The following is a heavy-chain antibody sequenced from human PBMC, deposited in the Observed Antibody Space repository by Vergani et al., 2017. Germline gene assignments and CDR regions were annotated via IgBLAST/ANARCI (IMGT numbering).Heavy chain of an antibody. CDR2: INPNSGGT. J-gene: IGHJ6*02. Sequence: QVQLVQSGAEVKKPGASVKVSCKASGYTFTGYYMHWVRQAPGQGLEWMGWINPNSGGTNYAQKFQGWVTMTRDTSNITAYMELSRLRSDDTAVYYCARGCGLWAVAGDYGMDVWGQGTTVTVSS. V-gene: IGHV1-2*04. CDR1: GYTFTGYY. D-gene: IGHD6-19*01. CDR3: ARGCGLWAVAGDYGMDV.